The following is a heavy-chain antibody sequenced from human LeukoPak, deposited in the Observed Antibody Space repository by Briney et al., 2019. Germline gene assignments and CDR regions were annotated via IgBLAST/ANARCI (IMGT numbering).Heavy chain of an antibody. D-gene: IGHD5-24*01. CDR2: INPNSGGT. CDR1: GYTFTSYG. Sequence: ASVKVSCKASGYTFTSYGISWVRQAPGQGLEWMGWINPNSGGTNYAQKLQGRVTITRDTSISTAYMELSRLRSDDTAVYYCARDRRWLQGRGYYFDYWGQGTLVTVSS. CDR3: ARDRRWLQGRGYYFDY. J-gene: IGHJ4*02. V-gene: IGHV1-2*02.